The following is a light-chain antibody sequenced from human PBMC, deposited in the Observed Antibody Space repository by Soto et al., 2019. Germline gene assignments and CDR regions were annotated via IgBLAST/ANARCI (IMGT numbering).Light chain of an antibody. CDR2: TAS. V-gene: IGKV1-12*01. CDR3: QQANSFPYT. CDR1: QDISTW. Sequence: DVQMTQSPSFVSASVGDRVTITCRASQDISTWLAWYQQKPGRAPNLLIYTASSLQSGVPSRFRGSGSGTDFTLTISSVQPADFATYYCQQANSFPYTFGQGTKLEIK. J-gene: IGKJ2*01.